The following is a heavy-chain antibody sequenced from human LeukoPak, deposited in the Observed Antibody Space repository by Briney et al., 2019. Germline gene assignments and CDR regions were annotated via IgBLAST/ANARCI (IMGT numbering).Heavy chain of an antibody. Sequence: SETLSLTCTVSGGSISSYYWSWIRQAPGKGLEWIGYHYDSGSTHYNPSLKSRVTISLDTSKNQFSLNLSSVTAADTAAYYCARHSWVNGYFDYWGQGTLVTVSS. D-gene: IGHD4-17*01. CDR2: HYDSGST. V-gene: IGHV4-59*08. CDR3: ARHSWVNGYFDY. CDR1: GGSISSYY. J-gene: IGHJ4*02.